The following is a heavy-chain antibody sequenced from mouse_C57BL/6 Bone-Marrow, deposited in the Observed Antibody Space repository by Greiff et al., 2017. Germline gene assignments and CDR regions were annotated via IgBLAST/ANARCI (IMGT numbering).Heavy chain of an antibody. CDR3: ASASGTWFAY. J-gene: IGHJ3*01. V-gene: IGHV1-59*01. CDR1: GYTFTSYW. D-gene: IGHD6-1*01. Sequence: QVQLQQPGAELVRPGTSVKLSCKASGYTFTSYWMPWVKQRPGQGLEWIGVIDPSDSYTNYNQKFKGKATLTVDTSSSTAYMQLSSLTSEDSAVYYCASASGTWFAYWGQGTLVTVSA. CDR2: IDPSDSYT.